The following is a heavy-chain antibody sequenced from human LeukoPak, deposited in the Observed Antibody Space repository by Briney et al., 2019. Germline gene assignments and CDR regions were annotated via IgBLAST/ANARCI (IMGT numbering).Heavy chain of an antibody. D-gene: IGHD5-12*01. CDR1: GFTFITYA. J-gene: IGHJ4*02. CDR2: ISDDGSNK. V-gene: IGHV3-30*04. Sequence: GGSLRLSCAASGFTFITYAMHWVRQAPGKGLEWVAVISDDGSNKYYADSVKGRFTISRDNSKNTLYLQMNSLRPEDAAVYFCVSSRGYSDYDSDYWGQGTLVTVSS. CDR3: VSSRGYSDYDSDY.